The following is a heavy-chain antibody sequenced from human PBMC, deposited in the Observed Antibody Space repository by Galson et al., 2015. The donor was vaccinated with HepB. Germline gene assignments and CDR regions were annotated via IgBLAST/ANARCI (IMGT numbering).Heavy chain of an antibody. V-gene: IGHV1-8*01. CDR3: ARPRYDFWGAFDI. D-gene: IGHD3-3*01. CDR1: GYTFTSYD. J-gene: IGHJ3*02. Sequence: SCKASGYTFTSYDINWVRQATGQGLEWMGWMNPNSGNTGYAQKFQGRVTMTRNTSISTAYMELSSLRSEDTAVYYCARPRYDFWGAFDIWGQGTMVTVSS. CDR2: MNPNSGNT.